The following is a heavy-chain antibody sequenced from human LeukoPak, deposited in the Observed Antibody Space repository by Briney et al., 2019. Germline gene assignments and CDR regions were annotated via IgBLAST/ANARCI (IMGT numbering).Heavy chain of an antibody. V-gene: IGHV1-46*01. J-gene: IGHJ4*02. Sequence: ASVKVSCKASGYTFTSYYMHWVRQAPGQGLEWMGILNPSGGSTSYAQKFQGRVTMTRDTSTSTVYMELSSLRSEDTAVYYCAKDRVRYYDSSGYYSFDYWGQGTLVTVSS. CDR3: AKDRVRYYDSSGYYSFDY. CDR1: GYTFTSYY. D-gene: IGHD3-22*01. CDR2: LNPSGGST.